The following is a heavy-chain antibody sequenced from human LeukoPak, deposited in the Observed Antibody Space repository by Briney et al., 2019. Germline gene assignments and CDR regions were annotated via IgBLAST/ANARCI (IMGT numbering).Heavy chain of an antibody. D-gene: IGHD3-10*01. CDR2: ISGDGIHT. CDR3: ARPLGPGSGWFDP. V-gene: IGHV3-11*06. J-gene: IGHJ5*02. Sequence: GGSLRLSCVASGFTFSDYYMTWIRQAPGKGLEWVSHISGDGIHTNYADSVKGRFTISRDNAKNSLFLQVNSLRVEDTAVYYCARPLGPGSGWFDPWGQGTLVPVSS. CDR1: GFTFSDYY.